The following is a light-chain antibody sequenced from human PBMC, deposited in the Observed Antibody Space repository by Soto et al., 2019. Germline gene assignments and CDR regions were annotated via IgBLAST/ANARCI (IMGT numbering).Light chain of an antibody. CDR2: EVS. CDR3: FSYRSTGILL. V-gene: IGLV2-14*01. Sequence: QSALTQPASVSGSPGQSITISCIGTSSDVGGYNFVSWYQQHPGKAPKLMIYEVSNRPSGVSTRFSGSKSGNTASLTISGLQAEDEADYYCFSYRSTGILLFGGGTKGTVL. J-gene: IGLJ3*02. CDR1: SSDVGGYNF.